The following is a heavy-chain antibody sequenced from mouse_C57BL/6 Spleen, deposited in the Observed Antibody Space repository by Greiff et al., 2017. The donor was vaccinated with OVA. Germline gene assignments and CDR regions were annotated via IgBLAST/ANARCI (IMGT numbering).Heavy chain of an antibody. CDR1: GYTFTSYG. CDR3: ARSVITSFPYAMDY. J-gene: IGHJ4*01. Sequence: VQLQESGAELARPGASVKLSCKASGYTFTSYGISWVKQRTGQGLEWIGEIYPRSGNTYYNEKFKGKATLTADKSSSTAYMELRSLTSEDSAVYFCARSVITSFPYAMDYWGQGTSVTVSS. D-gene: IGHD1-1*01. CDR2: IYPRSGNT. V-gene: IGHV1-81*01.